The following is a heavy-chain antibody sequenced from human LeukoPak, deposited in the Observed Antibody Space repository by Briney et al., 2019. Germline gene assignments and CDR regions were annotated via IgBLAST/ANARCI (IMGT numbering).Heavy chain of an antibody. CDR3: ARKRPYYYGSGGWFDP. V-gene: IGHV4-38-2*01. Sequence: SETLSLTCAVSGYSISSGYYWGWTRQPPGKGLEWIGEINHSGSTNYNPSLKSRVTISVDTSKNQFSLKLSSVTAADTAVYYCARKRPYYYGSGGWFDPWGQGTLVTVSS. CDR1: GYSISSGYY. D-gene: IGHD3-10*01. J-gene: IGHJ5*02. CDR2: INHSGST.